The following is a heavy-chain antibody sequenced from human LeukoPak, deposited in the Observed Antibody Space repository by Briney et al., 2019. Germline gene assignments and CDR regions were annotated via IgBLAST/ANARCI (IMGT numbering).Heavy chain of an antibody. CDR2: INQDGSEK. J-gene: IGHJ4*02. CDR1: GFTFSSYW. D-gene: IGHD6-13*01. V-gene: IGHV3-7*01. CDR3: ARDREAEDY. Sequence: PGGSLRLSCAASGFTFSSYWMHWVRQAPGKGLEWVANINQDGSEKDYVDSVKGRFTISRDNAKNSLYLQINSLRVEDTAVYYCARDREAEDYWGQGTLVTVSS.